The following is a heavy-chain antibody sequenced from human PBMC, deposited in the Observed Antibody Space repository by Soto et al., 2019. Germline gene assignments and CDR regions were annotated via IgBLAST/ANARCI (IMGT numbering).Heavy chain of an antibody. V-gene: IGHV4-59*01. Sequence: PSETLSLTCSVSGGSISHYYWSWIRQSPGKGLEWIGYAYYSGSTDYNPSLKSRVTISVDTSKNQFSLKLSSVTAADTAVYYCARSGAFYYYGMDVWGQGTTVTVSS. CDR2: AYYSGST. J-gene: IGHJ6*02. CDR3: ARSGAFYYYGMDV. D-gene: IGHD7-27*01. CDR1: GGSISHYY.